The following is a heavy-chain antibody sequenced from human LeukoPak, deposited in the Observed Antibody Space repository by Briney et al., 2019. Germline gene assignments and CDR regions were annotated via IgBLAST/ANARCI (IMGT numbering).Heavy chain of an antibody. Sequence: ASVKVSCKASGYTFTGYYMHWLRQAPGQGLEGMGWINPNSGGTNYAQKFQDRVTMTRDTSISTAYMELSRLRSDDTAVYYCAHSINSSSFYFQHWGQGTLVTVSS. CDR2: INPNSGGT. J-gene: IGHJ1*01. V-gene: IGHV1-2*02. CDR1: GYTFTGYY. D-gene: IGHD6-6*01. CDR3: AHSINSSSFYFQH.